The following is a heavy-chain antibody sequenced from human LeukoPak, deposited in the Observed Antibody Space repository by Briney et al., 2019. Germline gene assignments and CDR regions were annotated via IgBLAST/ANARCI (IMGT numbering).Heavy chain of an antibody. Sequence: ASVKVSCKASGYTFTNYYMHWVRQAPGQGLEWMGWINPNSGGTNYAQKFQGWVTMTRDTSISTAYMELSRLRSDDTAVYYCARQWLEGNYYYYGMDVWGQGTTVTVSS. J-gene: IGHJ6*02. CDR1: GYTFTNYY. CDR2: INPNSGGT. V-gene: IGHV1-2*04. CDR3: ARQWLEGNYYYYGMDV. D-gene: IGHD6-19*01.